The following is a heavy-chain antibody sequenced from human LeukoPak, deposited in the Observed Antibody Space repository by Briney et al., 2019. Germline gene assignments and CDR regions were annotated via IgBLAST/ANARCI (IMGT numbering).Heavy chain of an antibody. CDR2: IKQDGSEK. J-gene: IGHJ4*02. CDR3: ARDEHQYHSESSGRFDF. CDR1: GFTFSSYA. D-gene: IGHD3-22*01. Sequence: PGGSLRLSCAASGFTFSSYAMHWVRQAPGKGLEWVANIKQDGSEKYYVDSARGRFTISRDNAKNSLYLQMNGLRAEDTAVYYCARDEHQYHSESSGRFDFWGQGVLVTVSS. V-gene: IGHV3-7*04.